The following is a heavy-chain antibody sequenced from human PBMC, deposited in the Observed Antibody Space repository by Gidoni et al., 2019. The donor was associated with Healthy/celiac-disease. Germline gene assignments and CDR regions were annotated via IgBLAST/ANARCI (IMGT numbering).Heavy chain of an antibody. CDR2: IIPIFGTA. V-gene: IGHV1-69*01. Sequence: GTFSSYAISWVRQAPGPGLEWMGGIIPIFGTANYAQKFQGRVTITADESTRTGYMEAGRLGSEDTAVYFWAGVGASFMVVGGGFDYWGQGTLVTVSS. J-gene: IGHJ4*02. D-gene: IGHD2-2*01. CDR3: AGVGASFMVVGGGFDY. CDR1: GTFSSYA.